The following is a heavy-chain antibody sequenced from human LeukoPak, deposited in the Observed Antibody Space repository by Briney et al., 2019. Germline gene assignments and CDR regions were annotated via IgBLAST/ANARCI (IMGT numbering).Heavy chain of an antibody. CDR1: GFTFNTYT. D-gene: IGHD1-26*01. V-gene: IGHV3-21*01. CDR2: ISSSSVYI. Sequence: GGSLRLSCAASGFTFNTYTMNWVRQAPGKGLEWVSSISSSSVYIYYTDSVKGRFTISRDNAKNSLYLQMNSLRAEDTAVYYCASKGEWEPGHYWGQGTLVTVSS. CDR3: ASKGEWEPGHY. J-gene: IGHJ4*02.